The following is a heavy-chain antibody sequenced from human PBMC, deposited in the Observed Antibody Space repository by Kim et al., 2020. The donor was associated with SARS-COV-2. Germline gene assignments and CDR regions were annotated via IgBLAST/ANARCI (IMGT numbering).Heavy chain of an antibody. CDR1: GYTFTSYG. CDR2: ISAYNGNT. J-gene: IGHJ4*02. CDR3: ARGVGRLRYFDWLLYDGDY. Sequence: ASVKVSCKASGYTFTSYGISWVRQAPGQGLEWMGWISAYNGNTNYAQKLQGRVTMTTDTSTSTAYMELRSLRSDDTAVYYCARGVGRLRYFDWLLYDGDYWGQGTLVPVSA. V-gene: IGHV1-18*01. D-gene: IGHD3-9*01.